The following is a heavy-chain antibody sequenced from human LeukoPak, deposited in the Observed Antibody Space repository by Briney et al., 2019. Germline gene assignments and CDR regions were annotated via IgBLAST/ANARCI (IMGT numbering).Heavy chain of an antibody. J-gene: IGHJ6*02. D-gene: IGHD6-19*01. Sequence: PGGSLRLSCAASGFTFSSYAMSWVRQAPGKGLEWVSAISGSGGSTYYADSVKGRFTISRDNSKNTLYLRMNSLRAEDTAVYYCAKDISSGWPPDGMDVWGQGTTVTVSS. CDR3: AKDISSGWPPDGMDV. V-gene: IGHV3-23*01. CDR1: GFTFSSYA. CDR2: ISGSGGST.